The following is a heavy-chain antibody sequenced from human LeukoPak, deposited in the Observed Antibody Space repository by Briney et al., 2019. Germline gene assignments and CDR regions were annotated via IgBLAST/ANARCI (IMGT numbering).Heavy chain of an antibody. Sequence: GGSLRLSCAASGFTFSSYGMHWVRQAPGKGLEWVAFIRYDGSNKYYADSVKGRFTISRDNSKNTLYLQMNSLRAEDTAVYYCAKGSDWGLPYYFDYWGQGTLVTVSS. J-gene: IGHJ4*02. CDR1: GFTFSSYG. CDR2: IRYDGSNK. V-gene: IGHV3-30*02. D-gene: IGHD3-9*01. CDR3: AKGSDWGLPYYFDY.